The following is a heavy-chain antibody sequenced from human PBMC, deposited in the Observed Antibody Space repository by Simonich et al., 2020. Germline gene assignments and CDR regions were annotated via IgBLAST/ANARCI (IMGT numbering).Heavy chain of an antibody. CDR1: GYTFTGYY. V-gene: IGHV1-2*06. CDR2: KKPTRGGT. J-gene: IGHJ3*02. Sequence: QVQLVQSGAEVKKPGASVKVSCKASGYTFTGYYMHWVRQAPGQGLEWMGRKKPTRGGTNYAQKFQGRGTMTRDTSISTAYMELSRLRSDDTAVYYCARDTFLGYCSSTSCYDAFDIWGQGTMVTVSS. D-gene: IGHD2-2*01. CDR3: ARDTFLGYCSSTSCYDAFDI.